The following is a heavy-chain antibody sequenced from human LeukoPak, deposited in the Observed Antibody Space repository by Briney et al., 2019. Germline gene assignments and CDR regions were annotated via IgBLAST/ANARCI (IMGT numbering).Heavy chain of an antibody. CDR3: ARSAYCSGGSCSTPPSH. V-gene: IGHV1-18*01. J-gene: IGHJ4*02. CDR2: ISAYNGNT. Sequence: ASVKVSCKASGYTGTSYGSSWVRQAAGQGLEWMGWISAYNGNTNYAQKLQGRVTMTTDTSTGTAYMELRSLRSDDTAVYYCARSAYCSGGSCSTPPSHWGQGTLVTVSS. CDR1: GYTGTSYG. D-gene: IGHD2-15*01.